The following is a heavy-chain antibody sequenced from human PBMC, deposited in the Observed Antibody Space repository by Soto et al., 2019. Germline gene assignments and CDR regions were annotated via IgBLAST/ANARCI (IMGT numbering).Heavy chain of an antibody. D-gene: IGHD7-27*01. CDR2: ISYDGSNK. V-gene: IGHV3-30*18. CDR1: GFTFSSYG. J-gene: IGHJ3*02. Sequence: QVQLVESGGGVVQPGRSLRLSCAASGFTFSSYGMHWVRQAPGKGLEWVALISYDGSNKYYADSVKGRFTISRDNSKNTLYMQMNSLRSEDMGVYYCAKDLGHVGRGAFDIWGQGTMVTVSS. CDR3: AKDLGHVGRGAFDI.